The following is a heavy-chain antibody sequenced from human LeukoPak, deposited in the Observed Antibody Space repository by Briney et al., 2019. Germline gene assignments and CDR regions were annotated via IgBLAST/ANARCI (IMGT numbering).Heavy chain of an antibody. CDR3: ARDIHDSSGYYYDY. Sequence: PPGGSLRLSCVASGFSFSVYTMSWVRQAPGKGLEWISAVSASGDKTYYADFVKGRFTVSRDNSKDTLYLHMNSLRAEDTAQYYCARDIHDSSGYYYDYWGQGTLVTVSS. D-gene: IGHD3-22*01. CDR1: GFSFSVYT. CDR2: VSASGDKT. J-gene: IGHJ4*02. V-gene: IGHV3-23*01.